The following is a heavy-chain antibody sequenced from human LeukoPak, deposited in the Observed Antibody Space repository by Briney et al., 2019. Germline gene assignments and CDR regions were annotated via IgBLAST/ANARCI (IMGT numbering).Heavy chain of an antibody. CDR2: IYYSGST. CDR1: GGSISSGDYY. Sequence: SETLSLTCTVSGGSISSGDYYWSWIRQPPGKGLEWIGYIYYSGSTYYNPSLKSRVTISVDTSKNQFSLKLSSVTAADTAVYYCAGGYSSSWSYAFDIWGQGTMVTVSS. CDR3: AGGYSSSWSYAFDI. V-gene: IGHV4-30-4*02. J-gene: IGHJ3*02. D-gene: IGHD6-13*01.